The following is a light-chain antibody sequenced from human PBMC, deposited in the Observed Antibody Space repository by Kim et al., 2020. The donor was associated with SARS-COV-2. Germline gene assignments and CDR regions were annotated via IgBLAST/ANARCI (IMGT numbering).Light chain of an antibody. CDR2: QTA. V-gene: IGLV3-1*01. CDR3: QAWDDTSAV. J-gene: IGLJ3*02. Sequence: LSPGQTASIACSGDKLGTKFVHWYQQRSGQSPALVIYQTARRPSGTPERFSGSLSGNTATLTIRGTQAMDEADYFCQAWDDTSAVFGGGTQLTVL. CDR1: KLGTKF.